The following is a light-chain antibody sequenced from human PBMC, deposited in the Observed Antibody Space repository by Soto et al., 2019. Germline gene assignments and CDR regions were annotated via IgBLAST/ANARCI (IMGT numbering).Light chain of an antibody. CDR3: QQRSNWPPYT. J-gene: IGKJ2*01. V-gene: IGKV3-11*01. Sequence: EIVFTQSPATLSLSPGDRATLSCRASQSVSSYLAWYQQKPGQAPRLLIYDASNRATGIPARFSGSGSGTDFTLTISSLEPEDFEVYYCQQRSNWPPYTFGQGTKLEIK. CDR2: DAS. CDR1: QSVSSY.